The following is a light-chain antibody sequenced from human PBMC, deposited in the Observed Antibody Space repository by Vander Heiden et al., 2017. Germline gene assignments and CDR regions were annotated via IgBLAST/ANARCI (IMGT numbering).Light chain of an antibody. V-gene: IGKV1D-8*01. J-gene: IGKJ2*01. Sequence: VIWMTQSPTFVSASTGDRVTISCRMSQYISRHLAWFQQKPGKAPELLIYAASTLQSGVPSRFSGGGSGTDFSLTISPLQSEDFATYFCLHYHNFPHTFGHGTRVEIK. CDR2: AAS. CDR1: QYISRH. CDR3: LHYHNFPHT.